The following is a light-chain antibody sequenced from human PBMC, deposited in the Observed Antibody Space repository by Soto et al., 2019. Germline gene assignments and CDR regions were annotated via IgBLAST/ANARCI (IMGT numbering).Light chain of an antibody. CDR1: SGHSSYI. V-gene: IGLV4-60*02. Sequence: QSVLTQSSSASASLGSSVKLTCTLSSGHSSYIIAWHQQQPGKAPRYLMKLEGSGSYNKGSGVPDRFSGSSSGADRYLTISNLQFEAEADYYCEIWDSNTHTVFGGGTKLTVL. CDR2: LEGSGSY. J-gene: IGLJ3*02. CDR3: EIWDSNTHTV.